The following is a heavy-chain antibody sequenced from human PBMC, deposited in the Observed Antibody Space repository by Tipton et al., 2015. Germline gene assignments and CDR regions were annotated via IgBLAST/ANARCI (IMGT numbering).Heavy chain of an antibody. V-gene: IGHV4-34*01. D-gene: IGHD3-22*01. J-gene: IGHJ4*02. CDR2: INHSGRP. Sequence: AGLVKPSETLSLTCAVYGGSFSGYYWNWIRQPPGKGLEWIGEINHSGRPNYTPSLKSRVTISVDTSKHQFSLKLSSVTAADTAVYHCARDSFGYYSFDSWGPGTLVTVSS. CDR3: ARDSFGYYSFDS. CDR1: GGSFSGYY.